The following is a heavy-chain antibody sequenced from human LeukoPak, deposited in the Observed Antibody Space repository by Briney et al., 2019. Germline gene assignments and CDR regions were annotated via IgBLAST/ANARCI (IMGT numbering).Heavy chain of an antibody. J-gene: IGHJ4*02. CDR3: AREPRTSCCYSCY. CDR2: ITTYNGNT. Sequence: ASVKVSCKASGYTFTSYGISWVRQAPAQGLEWMGWITTYNGNTNYPQKLQDRVPMTTDTSTTTAYMELRSLRSDDTAVYYCAREPRTSCCYSCYWGQGTLVTVSS. D-gene: IGHD2-2*01. CDR1: GYTFTSYG. V-gene: IGHV1-18*01.